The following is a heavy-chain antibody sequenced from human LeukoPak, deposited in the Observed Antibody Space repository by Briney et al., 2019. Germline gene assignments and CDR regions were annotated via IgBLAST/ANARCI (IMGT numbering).Heavy chain of an antibody. CDR1: GFTFSSYS. CDR3: ASAYYHYYFDY. CDR2: ISSSSYI. V-gene: IGHV3-21*01. Sequence: PGGSLRLSCAASGFTFSSYSMNWVRQAPGKGLEWVSSISSSSYIYYADSVKGRFTISRDNAKNTLYLQMNSLRAEDSAVYYCASAYYHYYFDYWGQGTLVTVSS. D-gene: IGHD3-16*01. J-gene: IGHJ4*02.